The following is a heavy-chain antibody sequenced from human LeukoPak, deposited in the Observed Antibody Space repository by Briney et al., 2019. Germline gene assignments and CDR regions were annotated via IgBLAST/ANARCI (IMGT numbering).Heavy chain of an antibody. D-gene: IGHD4-17*01. V-gene: IGHV1-18*01. CDR1: GYTFTSYG. CDR3: ARDIPPDYGDYDDFDY. Sequence: GASVKVSCKASGYTFTSYGISWVRQSPGQGLEWMGRISAYNGNTNYAQKLQGRVTMTTDTSTSTAYMELRSLRSDDTAVYYCARDIPPDYGDYDDFDYWGQGTLVTVSS. CDR2: ISAYNGNT. J-gene: IGHJ4*02.